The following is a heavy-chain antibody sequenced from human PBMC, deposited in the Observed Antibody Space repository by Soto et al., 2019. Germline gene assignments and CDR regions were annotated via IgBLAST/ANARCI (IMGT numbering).Heavy chain of an antibody. CDR1: GGSISSSSYY. D-gene: IGHD3-3*01. CDR3: ARLKIFGVVILPQLYYMDV. Sequence: PSETLSLTCTVSGGSISSSSYYWGWIRQPPGKGLEWIGSIYYSGSTYYNPSLKSRVTISVDTSKNQFSLKLSSVTAADTAVYYCARLKIFGVVILPQLYYMDVWGKGTTVTVSS. CDR2: IYYSGST. J-gene: IGHJ6*03. V-gene: IGHV4-39*01.